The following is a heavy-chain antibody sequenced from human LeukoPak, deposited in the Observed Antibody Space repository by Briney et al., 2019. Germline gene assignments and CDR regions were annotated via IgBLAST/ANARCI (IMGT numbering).Heavy chain of an antibody. D-gene: IGHD5-18*01. CDR2: ISYDGSNK. V-gene: IGHV3-30*01. CDR3: ARVDNIGYSYGLDY. Sequence: PGGSLRLSCAASGFTFRSYAMHWVRQAPGKGLEGVADISYDGSNKYYADSVKGRFTISRDNSKNTLYLQMNSLRAEDTAVYYCARVDNIGYSYGLDYWGQGTLVTVSS. CDR1: GFTFRSYA. J-gene: IGHJ4*02.